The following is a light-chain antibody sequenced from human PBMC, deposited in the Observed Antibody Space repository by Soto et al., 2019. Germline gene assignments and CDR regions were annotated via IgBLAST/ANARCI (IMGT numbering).Light chain of an antibody. J-gene: IGKJ4*01. CDR2: WAS. CDR3: QQHYCSPLT. V-gene: IGKV4-1*01. CDR1: QSVLYSSNNKNY. Sequence: DIVMTQSQASLAVSLGERSTINCKSSQSVLYSSNNKNYLALYQQKPGQPPKLLIYWASTRESGVPDRFSGSGSGTDFTLTISILQAEDVAVYYCQQHYCSPLTCRGGTKGQI.